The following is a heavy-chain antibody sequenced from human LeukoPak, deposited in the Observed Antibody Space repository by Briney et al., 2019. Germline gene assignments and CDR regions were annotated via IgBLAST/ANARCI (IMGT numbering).Heavy chain of an antibody. J-gene: IGHJ4*02. CDR2: IYYSGIT. Sequence: ASETLSLTCTVSGDSISSYYWYWFRQPPGKELEWIACIYYSGITHYNPSLKSRVTISLDTPKNQFSLRLSSVTAADTAVYYCAREGIVRTYDQWGQGTLVTVSS. CDR3: AREGIVRTYDQ. CDR1: GDSISSYY. D-gene: IGHD2/OR15-2a*01. V-gene: IGHV4-59*12.